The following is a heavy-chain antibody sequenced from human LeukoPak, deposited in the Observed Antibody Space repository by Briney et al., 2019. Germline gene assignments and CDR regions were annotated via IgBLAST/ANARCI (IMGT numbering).Heavy chain of an antibody. V-gene: IGHV1-69*05. CDR1: GGTFSSYA. CDR2: IIPIFGTA. D-gene: IGHD5-24*01. Sequence: ASVTVSCKASGGTFSSYAISWVRQAPGQGLEWMGGIIPIFGTANYAQKFQGRVTITTDESTSTAYMELSSLRSEDTAVYYCAISPRQFLGYGGQGTLVTVS. J-gene: IGHJ4*02. CDR3: AISPRQFLGY.